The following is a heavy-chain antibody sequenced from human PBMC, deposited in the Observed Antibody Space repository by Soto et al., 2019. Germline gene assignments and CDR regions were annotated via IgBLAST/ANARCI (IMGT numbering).Heavy chain of an antibody. CDR3: ASRGSAGIHFDS. Sequence: GGSLRLSCAASGFSFSNYWMSWVRQAPGKGLERVGNINQDGTGGYYVDSLKGRFTISRDNAKNSLFLQMNNLRAEDTAVYYCASRGSAGIHFDSWGQGSLVTVSS. D-gene: IGHD3-10*01. V-gene: IGHV3-7*03. CDR1: GFSFSNYW. CDR2: INQDGTGG. J-gene: IGHJ4*02.